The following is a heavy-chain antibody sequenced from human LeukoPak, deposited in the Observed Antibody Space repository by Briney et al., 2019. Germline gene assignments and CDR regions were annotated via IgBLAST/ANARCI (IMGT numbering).Heavy chain of an antibody. CDR2: INEDGSKK. CDR1: GYIFRRYW. V-gene: IGHV3-7*02. J-gene: IGHJ4*02. Sequence: GGSLRLSCAASGYIFRRYWMSWVRQAPGKGLEWVANINEDGSKKNYVDSVRGRFIISRDNAKNSLYLQMNSLKVEDTAVYYCVSPGGCDHWASITWGQGTMVSVST. CDR3: VSPGGCDHWASIT. D-gene: IGHD5-12*01.